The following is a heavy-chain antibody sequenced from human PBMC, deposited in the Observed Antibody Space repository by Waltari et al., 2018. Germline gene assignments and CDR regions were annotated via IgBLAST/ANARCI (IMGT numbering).Heavy chain of an antibody. CDR2: IKEDGSEK. D-gene: IGHD6-6*01. J-gene: IGHJ4*02. Sequence: EVQLVESGGGLVQPGGSLRLSCAASGFTFTSYWMGWVRQAPGKGPEFVANIKEDGSEKNYVDSVKGRFIISRDNAKNSVYLQMNSLRVEDTAVYYCAREARSPTNWGQGTLVTASS. V-gene: IGHV3-7*03. CDR3: AREARSPTN. CDR1: GFTFTSYW.